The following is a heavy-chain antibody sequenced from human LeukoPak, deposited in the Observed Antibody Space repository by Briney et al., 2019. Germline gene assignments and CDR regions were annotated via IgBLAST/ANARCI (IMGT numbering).Heavy chain of an antibody. CDR2: IYRGGST. J-gene: IGHJ6*02. V-gene: IGHV3-66*01. CDR3: ARDVYNWNPYGMDV. CDR1: GYTVSSNY. Sequence: GGSLRLSCAASGYTVSSNYMIWVRQAPGKGLEWVSVIYRGGSTYYADSVKGRFNISRDNSTNTLYLQMNSLRAEDTAVYYCARDVYNWNPYGMDVWGQGTTVTVSS. D-gene: IGHD1-20*01.